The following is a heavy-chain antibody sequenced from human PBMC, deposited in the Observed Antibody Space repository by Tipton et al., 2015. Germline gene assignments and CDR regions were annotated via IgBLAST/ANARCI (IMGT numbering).Heavy chain of an antibody. CDR2: INGDGSST. CDR3: TRGGLHPNGYYYGMDV. Sequence: GSLRLSCAASGFKFSSYWMHWVRQAPGKGLVWVVRINGDGSSTTYADSVKGRFTISRDNAKNTVFLQMSSLRGEDTAVYYCTRGGLHPNGYYYGMDVWGQGTMVTVSS. CDR1: GFKFSSYW. D-gene: IGHD2-8*01. J-gene: IGHJ6*02. V-gene: IGHV3-74*01.